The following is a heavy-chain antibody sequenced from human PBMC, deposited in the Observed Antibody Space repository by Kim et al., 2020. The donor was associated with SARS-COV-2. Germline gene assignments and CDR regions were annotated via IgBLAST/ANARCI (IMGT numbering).Heavy chain of an antibody. V-gene: IGHV3-23*01. CDR3: AKDKGMITFDGLDY. CDR1: GFTFSNYA. J-gene: IGHJ4*02. D-gene: IGHD3-16*01. Sequence: GGSLRLSCADSGFTFSNYAMSWVRQAPGKGLEWVSAISGSGASTYYADSVKGRFTISRDNSKNTLYLHMSSLRAGDTAVYYCAKDKGMITFDGLDYWGQG. CDR2: ISGSGAST.